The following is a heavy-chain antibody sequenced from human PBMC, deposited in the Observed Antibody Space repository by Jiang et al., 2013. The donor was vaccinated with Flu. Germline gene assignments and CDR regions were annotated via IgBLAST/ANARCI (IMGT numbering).Heavy chain of an antibody. CDR3: ATRSVSHWNSRAFDY. CDR1: GYSFTSYW. Sequence: LKISCKGSGYSFTSYWIGWVRQMPGKGLEWMGIIYPGDSDTRYSPSFQGQVTISADKSISTAYLQWSSLKASDTAMYYCATRSVSHWNSRAFDYWGQGTLVTVSS. CDR2: IYPGDSDT. J-gene: IGHJ4*02. V-gene: IGHV5-51*01. D-gene: IGHD1-7*01.